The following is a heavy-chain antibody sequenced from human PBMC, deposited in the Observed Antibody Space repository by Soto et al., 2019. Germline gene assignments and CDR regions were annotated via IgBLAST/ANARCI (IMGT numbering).Heavy chain of an antibody. CDR2: IGTSSSYI. D-gene: IGHD4-17*01. CDR1: GFTFSSYT. CDR3: ARDSVRDYLYYYYGMDV. J-gene: IGHJ6*02. V-gene: IGHV3-21*01. Sequence: GGSLRLSCAASGFTFSSYTMNWVRQAPGRGLEWVSSIGTSSSYIYYAGSVKGRFTISRDNAKNSLFLQMNSLRADDTAVYYCARDSVRDYLYYYYGMDVWGQGTTVTVSS.